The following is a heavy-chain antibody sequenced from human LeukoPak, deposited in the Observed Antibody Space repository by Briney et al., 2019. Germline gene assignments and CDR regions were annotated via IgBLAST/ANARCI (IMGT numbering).Heavy chain of an antibody. J-gene: IGHJ4*02. D-gene: IGHD2-2*03. Sequence: VGSLRLSCAASGVTFSSDAISWGRQAPGKGLEWGSAISGSGGSTYYADSVKGRFTISRDNSKNTLYLQMNSLRAEDTDVYYCAKDTHMDIVVVPAALDYWGQGTLVTVSS. CDR3: AKDTHMDIVVVPAALDY. V-gene: IGHV3-23*01. CDR2: ISGSGGST. CDR1: GVTFSSDA.